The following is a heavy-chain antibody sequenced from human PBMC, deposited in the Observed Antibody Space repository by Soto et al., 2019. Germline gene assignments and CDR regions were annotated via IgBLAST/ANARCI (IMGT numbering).Heavy chain of an antibody. V-gene: IGHV3-30-3*01. J-gene: IGHJ4*02. Sequence: QVQLVESGGGVVQPGRSLRLSCAASGFTFSSYAMHWVRQAPGKGLEWVAVISYDGSNKYYADSVKGRFTISRDNSKNTLYLQMNSLRAEDTAVYYCARVRNYPAYYFDYWGQGTLVTVSS. CDR2: ISYDGSNK. CDR3: ARVRNYPAYYFDY. CDR1: GFTFSSYA. D-gene: IGHD1-7*01.